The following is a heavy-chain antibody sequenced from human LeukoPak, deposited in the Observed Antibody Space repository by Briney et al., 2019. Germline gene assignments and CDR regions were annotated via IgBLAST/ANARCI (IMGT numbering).Heavy chain of an antibody. CDR3: ARGITIFGVATIYYFDY. CDR1: GYSISRGYY. CDR2: IYHSGIT. D-gene: IGHD3-3*01. J-gene: IGHJ4*02. V-gene: IGHV4-38-2*01. Sequence: KSSETLSLTCAVFGYSISRGYYWGWIRQPPGKGLGWIGNIYHSGITSYNPSLKSRVTISVDTSKNQLSLKLTSVTAADTAVYYCARGITIFGVATIYYFDYWGQGSLVTVSS.